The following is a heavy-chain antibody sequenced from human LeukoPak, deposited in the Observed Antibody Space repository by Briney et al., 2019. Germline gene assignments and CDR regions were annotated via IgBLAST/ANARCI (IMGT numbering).Heavy chain of an antibody. J-gene: IGHJ4*02. CDR2: IIPIFGTA. CDR1: GGTFSSYA. V-gene: IGHV1-69*01. CDR3: ARDRRGNLGY. D-gene: IGHD3-16*01. Sequence: AASVKVSCKASGGTFSSYAISWVRQAPGQGLEWMGGIIPIFGTANYAQKFQGRVTITADESTSTAYMELSSLRSEDTAVYYCARDRRGNLGYWGQGTLVTVSS.